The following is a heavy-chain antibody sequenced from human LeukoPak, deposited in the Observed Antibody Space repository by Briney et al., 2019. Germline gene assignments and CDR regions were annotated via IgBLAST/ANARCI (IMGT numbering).Heavy chain of an antibody. CDR3: ASSGYYYDGADY. V-gene: IGHV3-23*01. CDR2: ISGSGGST. CDR1: GFTFSSTW. Sequence: PGGSLRLSCAASGFTFSSTWMNWVRQAPGKGLEWVSAISGSGGSTYYADSVKGRFTISRDNSKNTLYLQMNSLRAEDTAVYYCASSGYYYDGADYWGQGTLVTVSS. D-gene: IGHD3-22*01. J-gene: IGHJ4*02.